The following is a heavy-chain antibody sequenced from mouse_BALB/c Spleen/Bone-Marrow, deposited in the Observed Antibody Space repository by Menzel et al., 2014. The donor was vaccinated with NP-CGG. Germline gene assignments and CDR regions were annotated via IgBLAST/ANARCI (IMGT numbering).Heavy chain of an antibody. CDR1: GYTFTDYW. CDR3: ANIYYGDYGWFSY. CDR2: IDTSYTYT. V-gene: IGHV1-69*01. Sequence: VQLQQSGAELVMPGASVKMSCKASGYTFTDYWIHWVKQRPGQGLEWIGAIDTSYTYTTYNQKFKGKATLTVDASSSTAYIQLSSLTSEDSAVYYCANIYYGDYGWFSYWGQGTLVPVSA. D-gene: IGHD2-13*01. J-gene: IGHJ3*01.